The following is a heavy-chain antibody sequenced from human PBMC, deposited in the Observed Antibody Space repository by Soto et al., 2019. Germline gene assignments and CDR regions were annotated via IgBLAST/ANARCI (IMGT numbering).Heavy chain of an antibody. V-gene: IGHV1-2*02. Sequence: ASVKVSCKASGYTFTGYYMHWVRQAPGQGLEWMGWISPDSGGTNYAQKFQGRVTMTRDTSITTAYMELSSLRSDDTAVYFCARDSGYCTSTSCYYFDSWGQGGQVTVSS. CDR3: ARDSGYCTSTSCYYFDS. J-gene: IGHJ4*02. CDR2: ISPDSGGT. D-gene: IGHD2-2*01. CDR1: GYTFTGYY.